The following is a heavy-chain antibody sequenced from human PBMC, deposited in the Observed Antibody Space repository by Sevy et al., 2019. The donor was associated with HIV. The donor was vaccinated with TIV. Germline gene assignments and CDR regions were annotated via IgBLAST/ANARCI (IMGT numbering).Heavy chain of an antibody. CDR2: ISAGGGSP. V-gene: IGHV3-23*01. CDR3: AKEYISGYY. CDR1: GFTFISYA. D-gene: IGHD6-19*01. Sequence: GGSLRLSCVASGFTFISYALSWVRQAPGKGREWVSTISAGGGSPYYADSVKGRFTISRDNSRNTLYLQMNSLGAEDTALYYCAKEYISGYYCGQGTLVTVSS. J-gene: IGHJ4*02.